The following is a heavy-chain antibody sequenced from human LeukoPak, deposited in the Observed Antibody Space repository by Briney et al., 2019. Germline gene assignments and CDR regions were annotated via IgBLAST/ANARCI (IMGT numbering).Heavy chain of an antibody. CDR3: ERGRGYDDVWGSYRPYYFDY. CDR2: INHSGST. D-gene: IGHD3-16*02. V-gene: IGHV4-34*01. CDR1: GWSFSGYY. Sequence: ASETLSLTCAVSGWSFSGYYWSWIRQPPGKGLEWVWEINHSGSTNYNPSPKSRVTISVDTSKTQFSLRRSSVTAADTAVYYCERGRGYDDVWGSYRPYYFDYWGQGTLVTVSS. J-gene: IGHJ4*02.